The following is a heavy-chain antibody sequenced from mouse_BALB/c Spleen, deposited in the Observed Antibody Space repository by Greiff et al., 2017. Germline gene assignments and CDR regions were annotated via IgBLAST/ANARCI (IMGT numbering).Heavy chain of an antibody. CDR3: ARDGGLLRVYYAMDD. D-gene: IGHD2-3*01. CDR1: GFSLTGYG. V-gene: IGHV2-6-7*01. Sequence: ESGPGLVAPSQSLSITCTVSGFSLTGYGVNWVRQPPGKGLEWLGMIWGDGSTDYNSALKSRLSISKDNSKSQVFLKMNSLQTDDTARYYCARDGGLLRVYYAMDDWGQGTSVTVSS. J-gene: IGHJ4*01. CDR2: IWGDGST.